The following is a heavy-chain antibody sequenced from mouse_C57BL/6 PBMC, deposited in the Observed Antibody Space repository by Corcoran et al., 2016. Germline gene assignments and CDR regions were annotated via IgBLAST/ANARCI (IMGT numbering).Heavy chain of an antibody. D-gene: IGHD3-2*02. J-gene: IGHJ4*01. V-gene: IGHV1-18*01. CDR2: INPNNGGT. CDR1: GYTFTDYN. CDR3: ARQRRLRAMDY. Sequence: EVQLQQSGPELVTPGASVKIPFKASGYTFTDYNMGWVKQSHGNSLEWIGDINPNNGGTIYNQKFKGKATLTVDKSSSTAYMELRSLTSEDTAVYDCARQRRLRAMDYWGQGTSVTVSS.